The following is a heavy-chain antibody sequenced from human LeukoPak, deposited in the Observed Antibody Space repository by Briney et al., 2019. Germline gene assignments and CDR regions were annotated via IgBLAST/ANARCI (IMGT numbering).Heavy chain of an antibody. CDR3: ARDNSVEVSTMIIFDY. CDR2: INHSGST. CDR1: GGSFSGYY. J-gene: IGHJ4*02. V-gene: IGHV4-34*01. Sequence: SETLSLTCAVYGGSFSGYYWSWIRQPPGKGLEWIGEINHSGSTNYNPSLKSRVTISVDTSKNQFSLKLSYVTAADTAVYYCARDNSVEVSTMIIFDYWGQGTLVTVSS. D-gene: IGHD3-16*01.